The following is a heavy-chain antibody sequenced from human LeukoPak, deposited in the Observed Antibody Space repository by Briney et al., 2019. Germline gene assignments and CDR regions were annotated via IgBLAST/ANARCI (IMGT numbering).Heavy chain of an antibody. CDR3: ARGATHSYGSSSC. CDR1: GFTFSDYY. Sequence: GGSLRLSCAASGFTFSDYYMSWIRQAPGKGLEWLSHISSSGSTIYYADSVKGRFTISRDNAKNSLYLQMNSLRAEDTAVYYCARGATHSYGSSSCWGQGTLVTVSS. J-gene: IGHJ4*02. CDR2: ISSSGSTI. D-gene: IGHD6-6*01. V-gene: IGHV3-11*01.